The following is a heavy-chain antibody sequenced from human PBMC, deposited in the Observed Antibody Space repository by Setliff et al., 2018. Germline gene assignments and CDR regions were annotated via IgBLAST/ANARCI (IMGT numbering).Heavy chain of an antibody. CDR1: GASITNINYY. D-gene: IGHD3-16*01. CDR3: ARLPNYVWGSPVDY. CDR2: IFYSGRT. Sequence: LSLTCTVSGASITNINYYWGLIRQPPGKGLEWFGSIFYSGRTFYNPSLKSRVTISVDTSKNQFSLTLSSVTAADTAVYYCARLPNYVWGSPVDYWGQGTLVTVSS. J-gene: IGHJ4*02. V-gene: IGHV4-39*01.